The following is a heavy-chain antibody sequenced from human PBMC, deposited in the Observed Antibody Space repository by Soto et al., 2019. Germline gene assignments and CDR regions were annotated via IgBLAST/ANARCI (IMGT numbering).Heavy chain of an antibody. V-gene: IGHV3-7*01. J-gene: IGHJ4*02. CDR3: ATIFGVPRVF. CDR1: GFPLSSYW. Sequence: PGGSLRLSCVASGFPLSSYWMSWVRQAPGKGLEWVATIRHDGSEQFYVDSVRGRFTVSRDNTKNSLSLQMDNLRDEDTAVYYCATIFGVPRVFWGQGVLVTSPQ. CDR2: IRHDGSEQ. D-gene: IGHD3-3*01.